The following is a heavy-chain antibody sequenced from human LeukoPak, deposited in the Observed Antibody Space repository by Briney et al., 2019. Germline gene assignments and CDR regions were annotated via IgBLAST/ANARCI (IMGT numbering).Heavy chain of an antibody. CDR2: ISGSGGST. CDR1: GFTFSSYA. V-gene: IGHV3-23*01. CDR3: AKGTGYSYGDRPFDY. Sequence: PAGGSLRLSCAASGFTFSSYAMSWVRQAPGKGLEWVSAISGSGGSTYYADSVKGRFTISRDNSKNMLYLQMNSLRAEDTAVYYCAKGTGYSYGDRPFDYWGQGTLVTVSS. J-gene: IGHJ4*02. D-gene: IGHD5-18*01.